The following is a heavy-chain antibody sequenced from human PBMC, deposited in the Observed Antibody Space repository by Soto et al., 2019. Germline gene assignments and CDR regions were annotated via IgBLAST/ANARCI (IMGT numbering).Heavy chain of an antibody. V-gene: IGHV1-69*13. D-gene: IGHD3-9*01. J-gene: IGHJ4*02. Sequence: GASVKVSCKASGGTFSSYAISWVRQAPGQGLEWMGGIIPIFGTANYAQKFQGRVTITADESTSTAYMELSSLRSEDTAVYYCARVADILSRGYYFDYWGQGTLVTVSS. CDR3: ARVADILSRGYYFDY. CDR1: GGTFSSYA. CDR2: IIPIFGTA.